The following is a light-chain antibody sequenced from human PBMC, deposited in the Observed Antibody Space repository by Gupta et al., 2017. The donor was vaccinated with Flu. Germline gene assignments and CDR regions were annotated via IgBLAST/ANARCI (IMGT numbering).Light chain of an antibody. Sequence: DRATLSCRASQRVSTSYVAWYQQKPGQAPRLLIYSTSSRAAGIPDRFSASGSGTDFTLTISRLEPEDFAVYYCQQCVSSPYTFGQGTKLDIK. CDR1: QRVSTSY. J-gene: IGKJ2*01. CDR3: QQCVSSPYT. V-gene: IGKV3-20*01. CDR2: STS.